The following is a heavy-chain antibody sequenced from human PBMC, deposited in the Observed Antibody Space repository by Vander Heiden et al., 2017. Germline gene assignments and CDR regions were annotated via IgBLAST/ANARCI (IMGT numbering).Heavy chain of an antibody. CDR3: ARLPDAFDI. J-gene: IGHJ3*02. CDR1: GFSFSSYW. Sequence: EVQLVESGGGLVQPGGSLRLSCAASGFSFSSYWMSWVRQAPGKGLEWVANTKEDGSEKYYVDSVKGRFTISRDNAKNTLYLQMNSLRAEDTAVYYCARLPDAFDIWGQGTMVTVSS. CDR2: TKEDGSEK. V-gene: IGHV3-7*01.